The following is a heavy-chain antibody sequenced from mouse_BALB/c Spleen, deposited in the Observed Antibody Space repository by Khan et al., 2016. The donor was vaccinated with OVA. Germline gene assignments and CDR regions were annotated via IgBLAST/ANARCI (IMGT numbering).Heavy chain of an antibody. CDR1: GFSLTNYG. V-gene: IGHV2-4*02. CDR2: IWSGGST. Sequence: VELVESGPGLVQPSQSLSITCTVSGFSLTNYGVHWIRQPPGKGLEWLGVIWSGGSTDYNTAFISRLNISKDNSKSQVFFKMSSLQADDTAIYXCARFYDYEGYFDVWGAGTAVTVSS. D-gene: IGHD2-4*01. CDR3: ARFYDYEGYFDV. J-gene: IGHJ1*01.